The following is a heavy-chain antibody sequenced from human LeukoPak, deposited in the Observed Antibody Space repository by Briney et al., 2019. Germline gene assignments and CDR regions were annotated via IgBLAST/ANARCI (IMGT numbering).Heavy chain of an antibody. D-gene: IGHD3-16*01. CDR3: ARDTSEGDYAWWFDP. CDR2: INPRGTAT. Sequence: ASVKVSCKASGYSFTSHYMHWVRQAPGQGLEWMGLINPRGTATRYAESFQGRLTLTRDLSTSTDYMELSSLRSDDTAVYFCARDTSEGDYAWWFDPWGQGTLATVAS. V-gene: IGHV1-46*01. CDR1: GYSFTSHY. J-gene: IGHJ5*02.